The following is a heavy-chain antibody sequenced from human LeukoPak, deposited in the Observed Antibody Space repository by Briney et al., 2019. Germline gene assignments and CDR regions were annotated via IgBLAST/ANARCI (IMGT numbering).Heavy chain of an antibody. J-gene: IGHJ5*02. D-gene: IGHD3-22*01. V-gene: IGHV3-23*01. CDR1: GFTFNSYA. CDR3: AKTLGYSGYFSP. CDR2: ISGGGVXX. Sequence: QPGGSLGLSCAASGFTFNSYAMTWVRQAPGKXXXXVSAISGGGVXXXXAXXXXXRFTISRDNSKNMLYLQMNSLRAEDTAVYYCAKTLGYSGYFSPWGQGTLVTVSS.